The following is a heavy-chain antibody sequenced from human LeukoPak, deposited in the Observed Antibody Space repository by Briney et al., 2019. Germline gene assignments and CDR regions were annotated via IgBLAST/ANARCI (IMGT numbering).Heavy chain of an antibody. Sequence: SETLSLTCTVSGGSISNYYWSWIRQPPGKGLEWIGYIYYSGSTNYNPSLKSRVTISVDTSKNQFSLKLSSVTAADTAVYYCARGDSSGVNFDYWGQGTLVTVSS. V-gene: IGHV4-59*01. J-gene: IGHJ4*02. CDR2: IYYSGST. CDR1: GGSISNYY. D-gene: IGHD3-22*01. CDR3: ARGDSSGVNFDY.